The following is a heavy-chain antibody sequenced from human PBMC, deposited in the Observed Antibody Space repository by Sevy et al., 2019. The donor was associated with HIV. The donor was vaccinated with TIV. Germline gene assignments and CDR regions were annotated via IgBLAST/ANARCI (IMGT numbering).Heavy chain of an antibody. CDR2: VSYDGADK. Sequence: GGSLRLSCAASGFIFNNYDMYWIRQAPGKGLEWVATVSYDGADKDYADIVKGRFTISRDSSRSMLYLQMSNLRPEDTGVYFCAKDMMDCSGGTCYSGAVSPFESWGQGTLVTVSS. CDR3: AKDMMDCSGGTCYSGAVSPFES. J-gene: IGHJ4*02. V-gene: IGHV3-30*18. CDR1: GFIFNNYD. D-gene: IGHD2-15*01.